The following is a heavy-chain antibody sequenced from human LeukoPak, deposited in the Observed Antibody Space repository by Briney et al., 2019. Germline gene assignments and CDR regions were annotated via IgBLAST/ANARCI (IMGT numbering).Heavy chain of an antibody. V-gene: IGHV3-15*01. Sequence: GGSLRLSCAAFGFTVSNAWMSWVRQAPGKGLEWVGRIKSKTDGGTTDYAAPVKGRFTISRDDSKNTLYLQMNSLKTEDTAVYYYTTEFGMNFDYWGQGTLVTVSS. CDR2: IKSKTDGGTT. CDR3: TTEFGMNFDY. D-gene: IGHD3-16*01. J-gene: IGHJ4*02. CDR1: GFTVSNAW.